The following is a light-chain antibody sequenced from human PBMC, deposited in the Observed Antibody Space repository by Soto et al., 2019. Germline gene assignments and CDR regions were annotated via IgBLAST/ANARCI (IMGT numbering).Light chain of an antibody. CDR2: EVV. V-gene: IGLV2-8*01. Sequence: QSALTQPPSASGSPGQSVTISCTGTKNDIGVYDFVSWYQHHPGKAPRVIIYEVVQRPSGVPDRFSGSKSGNTASLTVSGLQAADEADYFCKSYAGSNTYVFGSGTKVTVL. CDR3: KSYAGSNTYV. J-gene: IGLJ1*01. CDR1: KNDIGVYDF.